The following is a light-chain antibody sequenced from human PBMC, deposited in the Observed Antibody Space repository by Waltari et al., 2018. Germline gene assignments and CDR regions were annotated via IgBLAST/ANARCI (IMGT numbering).Light chain of an antibody. CDR2: ATS. CDR3: QQYYSSPPT. V-gene: IGKV1-NL1*01. CDR1: QGISNS. Sequence: DIQMTQSPSSLSASVGDKVTITCRASQGISNSLAWYQQRPGKAPKLLVYATSGLHSGVPSRVSGSRSATDYTLTISGLQPEDSATYSFQQYYSSPPTFGPGTKVYIK. J-gene: IGKJ3*01.